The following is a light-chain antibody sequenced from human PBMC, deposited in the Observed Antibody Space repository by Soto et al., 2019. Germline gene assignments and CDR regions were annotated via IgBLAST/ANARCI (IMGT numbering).Light chain of an antibody. Sequence: EIVMTHSPATLSVSPGERATLSCRASQSVSSYLAWYQQKPGQAPRLLIYDASNRASGIPPRFSGSGSGTDFTLTISSLEPEDFAIYYCQQRTNWPRVTFGQGTKVDIK. V-gene: IGKV3-11*01. CDR3: QQRTNWPRVT. J-gene: IGKJ1*01. CDR1: QSVSSY. CDR2: DAS.